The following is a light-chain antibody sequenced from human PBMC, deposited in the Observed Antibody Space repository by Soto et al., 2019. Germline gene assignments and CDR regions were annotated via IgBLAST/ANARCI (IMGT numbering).Light chain of an antibody. Sequence: QSVLTQPASVSGSPGQTVTISCTGTSSDVGGYYYVYWYQQHPGKAPKLIIYDVSNRPSGVSDRFSGSKSGNTASLTISGLQAEDEADYYCNSYTSSSSRVMFGGGTKLTVL. J-gene: IGLJ3*02. V-gene: IGLV2-14*01. CDR1: SSDVGGYYY. CDR2: DVS. CDR3: NSYTSSSSRVM.